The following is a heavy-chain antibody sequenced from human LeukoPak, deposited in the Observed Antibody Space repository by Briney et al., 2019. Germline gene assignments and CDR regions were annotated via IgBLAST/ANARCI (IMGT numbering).Heavy chain of an antibody. V-gene: IGHV4-39*07. D-gene: IGHD3-22*01. CDR1: GASITSSGYF. CDR2: IYYSGST. CDR3: ASLNYDSSGYYGFYWYFDL. Sequence: ASETLSLTCTVSGASITSSGYFWGWIRQAPGKGLEWIGTIYYSGSTYYSPSLKSRVTISVDTSKNQFSLKLSSVTAADTAVYYCASLNYDSSGYYGFYWYFDLWGRGTLVTVSS. J-gene: IGHJ2*01.